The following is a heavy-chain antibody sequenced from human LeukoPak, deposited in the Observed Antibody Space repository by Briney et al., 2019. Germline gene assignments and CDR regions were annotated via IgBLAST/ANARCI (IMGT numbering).Heavy chain of an antibody. CDR1: GFTFSNHW. V-gene: IGHV3-74*01. D-gene: IGHD6-13*01. CDR3: ARDSGSRWFGPIDY. J-gene: IGHJ4*02. CDR2: INSDGSST. Sequence: GGSLRLSCAASGFTFSNHWMHWVRQAPGKGLVWVSRINSDGSSTTYADSVKGRFTISRDNSKNTLYLQMNSLRAEDTAVYYCARDSGSRWFGPIDYWGQGTLVIVSS.